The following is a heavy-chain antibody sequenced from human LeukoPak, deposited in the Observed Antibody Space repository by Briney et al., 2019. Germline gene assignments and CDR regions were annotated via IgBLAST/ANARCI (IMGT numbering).Heavy chain of an antibody. J-gene: IGHJ5*02. CDR1: GFTFSSYK. Sequence: GGSLTLSCAASGFTFSSYKMNWVRQAPGKGLEWVSYISDSGITIYYAASVQGRFTISRDNAKNSLYLQMNKLRAEDTAVYYCARHVNFWRGTSDTQREYNWFDPWGQGNLVTVSS. CDR3: ARHVNFWRGTSDTQREYNWFDP. V-gene: IGHV3-48*03. CDR2: ISDSGITI. D-gene: IGHD3-3*01.